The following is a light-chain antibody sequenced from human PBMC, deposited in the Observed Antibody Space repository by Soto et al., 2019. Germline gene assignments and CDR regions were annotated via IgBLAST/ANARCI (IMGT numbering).Light chain of an antibody. Sequence: QSVLTQPPSASGSPGQSVTLSCTGTSSDVGADDFVSWYQQYPGKVPKLIIYEVSKRPSGVPDRFSGSKSGNTASLTVSGLQAEDEADYYCCSHAVSFKFVFGSGTKVTVL. V-gene: IGLV2-8*01. CDR1: SSDVGADDF. CDR3: CSHAVSFKFV. J-gene: IGLJ1*01. CDR2: EVS.